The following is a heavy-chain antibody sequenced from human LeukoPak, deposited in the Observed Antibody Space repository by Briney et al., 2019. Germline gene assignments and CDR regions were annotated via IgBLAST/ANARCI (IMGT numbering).Heavy chain of an antibody. CDR3: ARDRDGDEDFDY. Sequence: PGGSLRLSCAFSGFTITDYGVNWVRRAPGKGLEWLSHTSVNGAVTTYADSVKGRFTISSDTAKNSLYLQLNSLTVGDTAMYYCARDRDGDEDFDYWGRGTLVIVSS. CDR2: TSVNGAVT. V-gene: IGHV3-48*01. CDR1: GFTITDYG. D-gene: IGHD4-17*01. J-gene: IGHJ4*02.